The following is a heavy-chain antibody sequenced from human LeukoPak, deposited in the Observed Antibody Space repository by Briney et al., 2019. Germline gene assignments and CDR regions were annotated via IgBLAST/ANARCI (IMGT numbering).Heavy chain of an antibody. D-gene: IGHD2-21*02. J-gene: IGHJ5*02. V-gene: IGHV3-48*03. Sequence: GGALRLSCAASGFTFSSYEMNWVRQAPGKGLEWVSYISSSGGAIYYADSVKGRFTISRDNAKNSLYLQMNSLRDEDTAVYYCARECGGDCYNWFDPWGQGTLVTVSS. CDR3: ARECGGDCYNWFDP. CDR2: ISSSGGAI. CDR1: GFTFSSYE.